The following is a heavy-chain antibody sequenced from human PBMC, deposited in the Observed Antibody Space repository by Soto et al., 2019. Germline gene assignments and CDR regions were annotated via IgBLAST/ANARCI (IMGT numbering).Heavy chain of an antibody. Sequence: ETLSLTCTVSAGAISSDYWSWIRQPPGKGLEWIGYIYYSGSTFYNPSLKSRVSISIDTSKNTYSMKLSSVTTADTAVYYCARGIAVAGKRFDYWGQGTLVTVS. D-gene: IGHD6-19*01. J-gene: IGHJ4*02. CDR3: ARGIAVAGKRFDY. V-gene: IGHV4-59*13. CDR2: IYYSGST. CDR1: AGAISSDY.